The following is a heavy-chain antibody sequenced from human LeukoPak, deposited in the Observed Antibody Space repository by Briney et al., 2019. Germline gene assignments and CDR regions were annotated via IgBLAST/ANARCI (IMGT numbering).Heavy chain of an antibody. Sequence: AGESLRLSCSASGFTFSSYAMHWVRQSPGKGLEYVSGITGNGGTTYYADSVKGRFTISRDNSKNTLYLQMSSLRADDTAVYYCVKTYGYCSSTGYYVFDYWGQGTLVTVSS. J-gene: IGHJ4*02. D-gene: IGHD2-2*01. CDR1: GFTFSSYA. CDR2: ITGNGGTT. V-gene: IGHV3-64D*09. CDR3: VKTYGYCSSTGYYVFDY.